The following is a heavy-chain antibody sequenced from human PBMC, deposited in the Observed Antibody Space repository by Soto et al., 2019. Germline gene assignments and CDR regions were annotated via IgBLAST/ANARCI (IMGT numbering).Heavy chain of an antibody. CDR1: GFSFSSYA. J-gene: IGHJ5*02. D-gene: IGHD6-19*01. CDR3: ARNMYSSDYFVKWFEP. V-gene: IGHV3-30*04. Sequence: QVRLVESGGGVVQPGRSLRLSCTASGFSFSSYAMYWFRQPPGKRLEWVAVISKDGMNKNYADSVKGRVTVSRDNANYSLDLQRNSLRGEDTAMYYCARNMYSSDYFVKWFEPWGQGTLVTVSS. CDR2: ISKDGMNK.